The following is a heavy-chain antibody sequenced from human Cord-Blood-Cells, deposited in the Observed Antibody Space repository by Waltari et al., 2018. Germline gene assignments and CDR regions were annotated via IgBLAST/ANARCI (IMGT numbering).Heavy chain of an antibody. J-gene: IGHJ4*02. V-gene: IGHV3-21*01. D-gene: IGHD7-27*01. CDR2: ISSSSSYI. CDR3: ARDKPELGHDY. Sequence: EVQLVESGGGLVKPGGSLRLSCAASGFTFSSYSMNWFRQAPAKGLEWVSSISSSSSYIYYADSVKGRFTISRDNAKNSLYLQMNSLRAEDTAVYYCARDKPELGHDYWGQGTLVTVSS. CDR1: GFTFSSYS.